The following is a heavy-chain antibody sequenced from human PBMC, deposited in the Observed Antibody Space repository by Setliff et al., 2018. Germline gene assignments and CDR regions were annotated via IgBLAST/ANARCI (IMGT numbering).Heavy chain of an antibody. Sequence: PSETLSLTCTVSGGSISSHYWSWIRQPPGKGLEWIGYIYSSGSTNYNPSLKSRVTISVDTSKNQFSLKLSSVTAADTAVYYCAGSQGSGGYYSNSPYYFHYWGQGTLVTVSS. V-gene: IGHV4-4*08. D-gene: IGHD3-10*01. CDR1: GGSISSHY. CDR3: AGSQGSGGYYSNSPYYFHY. CDR2: IYSSGST. J-gene: IGHJ4*02.